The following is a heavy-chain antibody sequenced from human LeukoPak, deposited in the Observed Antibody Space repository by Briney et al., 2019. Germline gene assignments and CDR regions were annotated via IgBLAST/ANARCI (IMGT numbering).Heavy chain of an antibody. Sequence: AASVKVSCKASGYTFTGYYMHWVRQAPGQGLEWMGWISAYNGNTNYAQKLQGRVTMTTDTSTSTAYMELRSLRSDDTAVYYCARASERAFFGVVIRGYYYMDVWGKGTTVTVSS. J-gene: IGHJ6*03. CDR1: GYTFTGYY. CDR2: ISAYNGNT. V-gene: IGHV1-18*04. CDR3: ARASERAFFGVVIRGYYYMDV. D-gene: IGHD3-3*01.